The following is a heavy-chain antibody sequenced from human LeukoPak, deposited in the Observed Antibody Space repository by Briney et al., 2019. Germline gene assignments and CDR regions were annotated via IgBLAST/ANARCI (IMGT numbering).Heavy chain of an antibody. CDR3: AKPSRSSSNEY. Sequence: GGSLRLSCAASGFTFSRYWMSWVRQAPGKGLEWVANIKQDGSEKYYVGSVKGRFTISRDNAKNSLYLQMNSLRAEDTAVYYCAKPSRSSSNEYWGQGTLVTVSS. J-gene: IGHJ4*02. CDR2: IKQDGSEK. D-gene: IGHD6-13*01. V-gene: IGHV3-7*05. CDR1: GFTFSRYW.